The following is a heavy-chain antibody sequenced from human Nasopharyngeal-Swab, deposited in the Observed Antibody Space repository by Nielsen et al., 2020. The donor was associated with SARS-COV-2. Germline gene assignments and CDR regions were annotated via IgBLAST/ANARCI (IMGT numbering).Heavy chain of an antibody. J-gene: IGHJ4*02. CDR3: ARGITPTTLGLGY. CDR2: IIPILGIA. Sequence: PVKVSCKASGGPFSSYSISWVRQAPGQGAEWMGRIIPILGIANYAQKFQGRVTITADKSTSTAYMELSSLRSEDTAVYYCARGITPTTLGLGYWGQGTLVTVSS. D-gene: IGHD3/OR15-3a*01. V-gene: IGHV1-69*04. CDR1: GGPFSSYS.